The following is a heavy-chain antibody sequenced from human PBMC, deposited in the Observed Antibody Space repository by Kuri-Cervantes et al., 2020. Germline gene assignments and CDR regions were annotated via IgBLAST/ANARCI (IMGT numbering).Heavy chain of an antibody. J-gene: IGHJ5*02. V-gene: IGHV3-9*01. CDR1: GFTFDDYA. CDR2: ISWNSGSI. Sequence: SLKISCAASGFTFDDYAMHWVRQAPGKGLEWVSGISWNSGSIGYADSVKGRFTISRDNAKNSSYLQMNSLRAEDTAVYYCAKALYSQWEWFDPWGQGTLVTVSS. CDR3: AKALYSQWEWFDP. D-gene: IGHD1-26*01.